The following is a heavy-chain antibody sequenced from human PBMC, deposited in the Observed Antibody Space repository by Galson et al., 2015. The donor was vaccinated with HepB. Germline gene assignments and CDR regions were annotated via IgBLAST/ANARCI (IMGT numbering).Heavy chain of an antibody. Sequence: QSGAEVKKPGESLKISCRTSGYYFTSYWVGWVRQVPGKGLEWMGVIYPGDSDTRYSPSFQGHVSISADRSTTTAYLHWSSLEASDSAMYFCARHPAPSKHYSDGGFDDSTLDFDYWGQGTLVTVSS. J-gene: IGHJ4*02. D-gene: IGHD3-22*01. CDR1: GYYFTSYW. CDR3: ARHPAPSKHYSDGGFDDSTLDFDY. V-gene: IGHV5-51*01. CDR2: IYPGDSDT.